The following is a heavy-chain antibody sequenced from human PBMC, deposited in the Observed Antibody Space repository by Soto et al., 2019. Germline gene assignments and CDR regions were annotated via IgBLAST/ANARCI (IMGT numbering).Heavy chain of an antibody. CDR1: GFTFDDYA. V-gene: IGHV3-9*01. D-gene: IGHD6-19*01. CDR2: ISWNSGSI. CDR3: AKDPYSSGWYGWFDP. J-gene: IGHJ5*02. Sequence: EVPLVESGGGLVQPGRSLRLSCAASGFTFDDYAMHWVRQAPGKGLEWVSGISWNSGSIGYADSVKGRFTISRDNAKNSLYLQMNSLRAEDTALYYCAKDPYSSGWYGWFDPWGQGTLVTVSS.